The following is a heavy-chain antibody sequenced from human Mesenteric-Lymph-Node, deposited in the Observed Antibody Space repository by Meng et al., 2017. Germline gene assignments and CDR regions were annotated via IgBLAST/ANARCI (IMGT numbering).Heavy chain of an antibody. CDR1: GYTFTDYY. CDR2: INPNSGGT. D-gene: IGHD6-19*01. J-gene: IGHJ6*02. V-gene: IGHV1-2*06. Sequence: ASVKVSCKASGYTFTDYYMHWVRQAPGQGLEWMGRINPNSGGTNYAQKFQGRVTMTRDTSISTAYMELSRLRSDDTAVYYCARVLSSGAGYHYYYYGMDVWGQGTTVTVSS. CDR3: ARVLSSGAGYHYYYYGMDV.